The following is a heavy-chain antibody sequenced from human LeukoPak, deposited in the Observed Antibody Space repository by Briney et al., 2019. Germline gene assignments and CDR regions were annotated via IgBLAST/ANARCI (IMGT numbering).Heavy chain of an antibody. CDR1: GGSISSYY. V-gene: IGHV4-59*01. J-gene: IGHJ5*02. CDR2: IYYSGST. D-gene: IGHD3-3*01. Sequence: PSETLSLACTVPGGSISSYYWSWIRQPPGKGLEWIGYIYYSGSTNYNPSLKSRVTISVDTSKNQFSLKLSSVTAADTAVYYCARAPRSGAYWFYPWGQGTLVTVSS. CDR3: ARAPRSGAYWFYP.